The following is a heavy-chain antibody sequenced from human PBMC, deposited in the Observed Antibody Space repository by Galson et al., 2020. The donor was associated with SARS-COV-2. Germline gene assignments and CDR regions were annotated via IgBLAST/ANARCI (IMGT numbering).Heavy chain of an antibody. Sequence: GGSLRLSCTASGFTFGDYAMSWFRQAPGKGLEWVGFIRSKAYGGTTEYAASVKGRFTISRDDSKSIAYLQMNSLKTEDTAVYYCTRDNFYGDYDYYYMDVWGKGTTVTVSS. CDR1: GFTFGDYA. J-gene: IGHJ6*03. D-gene: IGHD4-17*01. CDR3: TRDNFYGDYDYYYMDV. V-gene: IGHV3-49*03. CDR2: IRSKAYGGTT.